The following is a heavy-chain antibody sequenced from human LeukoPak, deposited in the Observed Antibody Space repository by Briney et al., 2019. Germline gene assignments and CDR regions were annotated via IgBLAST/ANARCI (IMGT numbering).Heavy chain of an antibody. CDR1: GGYISSRSYS. CDR3: ARGFGFGEFSYYYGLDV. CDR2: FHYSGST. V-gene: IGHV4-39*07. Sequence: SETLSLTCSVSGGYISSRSYSWGWIRHPPGKGLEWIGNFHYSGSTYYNPSLKSRVTISVDTSKNQFSLKLSSVTAADTAVYYCARGFGFGEFSYYYGLDVWGQGTTVTVSS. D-gene: IGHD3-10*01. J-gene: IGHJ6*02.